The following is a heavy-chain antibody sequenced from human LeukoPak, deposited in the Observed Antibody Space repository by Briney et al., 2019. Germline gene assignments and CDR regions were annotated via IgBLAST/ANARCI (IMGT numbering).Heavy chain of an antibody. CDR3: ERQVGPADIIDY. CDR2: IYPGDSDT. CDR1: GYSYTSYW. J-gene: IGHJ4*02. D-gene: IGHD2-2*02. Sequence: GESLKISCKGSGYSYTSYWIGWVRQMPGKGLEWMWTIYPGDSDTRYSPSFQSQVTISADKPIRTPSLPWLSLKRSDTAMYLWERQVGPADIIDYWGQGTLVTVSS. V-gene: IGHV5-51*01.